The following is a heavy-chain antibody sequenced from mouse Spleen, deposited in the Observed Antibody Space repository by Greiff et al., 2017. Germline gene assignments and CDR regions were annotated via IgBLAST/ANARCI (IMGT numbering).Heavy chain of an antibody. CDR2: IWRGGST. J-gene: IGHJ4*01. D-gene: IGHD1-1*01. Sequence: VKLMESGPSLVQPSQSLSITCTVSGFSLTSYGVHWVRQSPGKGLEWLGVIWRGGSTDYNAAFMSRLSITKDNSKSQVFFKMNSLQADDTAIYYCAKKGGRLRGYAMDYWGQGTSVTVSS. CDR1: GFSLTSYG. V-gene: IGHV2-5-1*01. CDR3: AKKGGRLRGYAMDY.